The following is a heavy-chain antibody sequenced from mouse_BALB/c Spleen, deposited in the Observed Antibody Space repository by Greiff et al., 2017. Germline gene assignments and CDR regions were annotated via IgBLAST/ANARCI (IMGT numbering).Heavy chain of an antibody. V-gene: IGHV5-6-5*01. J-gene: IGHJ3*01. D-gene: IGHD1-1*01. Sequence: EVKLMESGGGLVKPGGSLKLSCAASGFTFSSYAMSWVRQTPEKRLEWVASISSGGSTYYPDSVKGRFTISRDNARNILYLQMSSLRSEDTAMYYCARLLLPAYWGQGTLVTVSA. CDR3: ARLLLPAY. CDR1: GFTFSSYA. CDR2: ISSGGST.